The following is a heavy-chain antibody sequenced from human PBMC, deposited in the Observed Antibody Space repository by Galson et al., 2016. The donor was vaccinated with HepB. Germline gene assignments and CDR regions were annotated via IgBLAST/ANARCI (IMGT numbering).Heavy chain of an antibody. CDR1: GGSFSGYY. CDR3: ARHDYGDFLFDY. CDR2: INHSGIS. D-gene: IGHD4-17*01. Sequence: TLSLTCAVYGGSFSGYYWNWFRQPPGKGLEWIGDINHSGISNYNPSLNSRVTISVDTSKNQLSLELSSVTAADTAMYYCARHDYGDFLFDYWGQGTLVIVSS. V-gene: IGHV4-34*01. J-gene: IGHJ4*02.